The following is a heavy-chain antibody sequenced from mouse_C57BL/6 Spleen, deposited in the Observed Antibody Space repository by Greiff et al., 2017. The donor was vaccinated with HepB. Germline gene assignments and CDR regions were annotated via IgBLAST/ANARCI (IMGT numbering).Heavy chain of an antibody. CDR1: GYTFTDYY. CDR3: ARRDGYGNYFFDD. Sequence: EVQLQQSGPELVKPGASVKISCKASGYTFTDYYMNWVKQSHGKSLEWIGDINPNNGGTSYNQKFKGKATLTVDKSSSTAYMELRSLTSEDSAVYYCARRDGYGNYFFDDWGQGTTLTVSS. CDR2: INPNNGGT. D-gene: IGHD2-10*02. V-gene: IGHV1-26*01. J-gene: IGHJ2*01.